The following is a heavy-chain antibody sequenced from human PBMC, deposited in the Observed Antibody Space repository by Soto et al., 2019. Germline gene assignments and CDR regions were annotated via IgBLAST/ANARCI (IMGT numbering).Heavy chain of an antibody. D-gene: IGHD3-3*01. CDR3: ARDAAPYYDFWSGYPGHPAYSYGMDV. V-gene: IGHV1-2*04. CDR1: GYTFTGYY. Sequence: GASVKVSCKASGYTFTGYYMHWVRQAPGQGLEWMGWINPNSGGTNYAQKFQGWVTMTRDTSISTAYMELSRLRSDDTAVYYCARDAAPYYDFWSGYPGHPAYSYGMDVWGQGTTVTVSS. J-gene: IGHJ6*02. CDR2: INPNSGGT.